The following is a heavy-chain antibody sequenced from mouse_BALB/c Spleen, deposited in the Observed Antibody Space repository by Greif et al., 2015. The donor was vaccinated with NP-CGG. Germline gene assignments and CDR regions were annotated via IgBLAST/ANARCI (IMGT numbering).Heavy chain of an antibody. CDR1: GYAFSSYW. J-gene: IGHJ4*01. CDR2: IYPGDGDT. D-gene: IGHD2-4*01. CDR3: ARYDYDYYAMDY. V-gene: IGHV1-80*01. Sequence: QVQLKESGAELVRPGSSVKISCKVSGYAFSSYWMNWVKQRPGQGLEWIGQIYPGDGDTNYNGKFKGKATLTADKSSSTAYMQRSSLTSEDSAVYFCARYDYDYYAMDYWGQGTSVTVSS.